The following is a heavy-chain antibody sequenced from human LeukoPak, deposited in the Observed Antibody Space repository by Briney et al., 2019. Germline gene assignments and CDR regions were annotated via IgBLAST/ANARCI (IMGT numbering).Heavy chain of an antibody. CDR2: ISSSSSYI. V-gene: IGHV3-21*04. J-gene: IGHJ5*02. CDR3: AKGYYYGSGSYAFDP. CDR1: GFTFSSYS. Sequence: GGSLRLSCAASGFTFSSYSMNWVRQAPGKGLEWVSSISSSSSYIYYADSVKGRFTISRDNAKNSLYLQMNSLRAEDTALYYCAKGYYYGSGSYAFDPWGQGTPVTVSS. D-gene: IGHD3-10*01.